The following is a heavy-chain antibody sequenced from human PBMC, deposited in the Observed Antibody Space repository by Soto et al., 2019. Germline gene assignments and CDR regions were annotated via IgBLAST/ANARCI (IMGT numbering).Heavy chain of an antibody. Sequence: PSETLSLTGRVSGGSINSYWWGWIRQPAGKGLEWIGRVYSSGTTDYNPSLNSRATLSVETSKNQFSLKLSSVTAADTAVYYCARDIGSYAYGEGYWGQGIQVTVSS. D-gene: IGHD3-10*01. V-gene: IGHV4-4*07. CDR3: ARDIGSYAYGEGY. CDR1: GGSINSYW. CDR2: VYSSGTT. J-gene: IGHJ4*02.